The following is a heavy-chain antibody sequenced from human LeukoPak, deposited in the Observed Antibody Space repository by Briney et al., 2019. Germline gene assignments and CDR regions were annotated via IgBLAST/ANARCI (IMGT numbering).Heavy chain of an antibody. CDR1: GGSISSYY. J-gene: IGHJ4*02. D-gene: IGHD5-18*01. CDR3: ASFSRGYSYGLDY. Sequence: SETLSLTCTVSGGSISSYYWSWIRQPPGKGLEWIGYIYYSGSTNYNPSLKSRVTISVDTSKNQFSLKLSSVTAADTAVYYCASFSRGYSYGLDYWGQGTLVTVSS. V-gene: IGHV4-59*08. CDR2: IYYSGST.